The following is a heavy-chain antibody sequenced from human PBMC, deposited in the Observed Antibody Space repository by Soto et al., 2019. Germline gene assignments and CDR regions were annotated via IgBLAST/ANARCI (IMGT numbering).Heavy chain of an antibody. CDR1: GFTFSSYS. Sequence: GGSLKLSCAASGFTFSSYSMNWVRQAPGKGLEWVSYISSSSSTIYYADSVKGRFTISRDNAKNSLYLQMNSLRDEDTAVYYCARGFPQNLGYCSSTSCSDFDYWGQGTLVTVSS. D-gene: IGHD2-2*01. V-gene: IGHV3-48*02. CDR2: ISSSSSTI. J-gene: IGHJ4*02. CDR3: ARGFPQNLGYCSSTSCSDFDY.